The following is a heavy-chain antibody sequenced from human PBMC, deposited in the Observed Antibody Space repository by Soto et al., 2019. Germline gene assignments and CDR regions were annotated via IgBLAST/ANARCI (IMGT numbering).Heavy chain of an antibody. CDR1: GGSISSGDYY. CDR2: IYYSGST. D-gene: IGHD3-22*01. CDR3: ARRNGDSSGYYNFDY. Sequence: QVQLQESGPGLVKPSQTLSLTCTVSGGSISSGDYYWSRIRQPPGKGLEWIGYIYYSGSTYYNPSLKSRVTISVDTSKNQFSLKLSSVTAADTAVYYCARRNGDSSGYYNFDYWGQGTLVTVSS. J-gene: IGHJ4*02. V-gene: IGHV4-30-4*01.